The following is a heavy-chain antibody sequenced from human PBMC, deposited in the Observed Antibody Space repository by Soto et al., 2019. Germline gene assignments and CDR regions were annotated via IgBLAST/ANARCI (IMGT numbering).Heavy chain of an antibody. Sequence: QVLLQESGPGLVKPSGTLSLTCDVSGDSISVNTWWSWVRQTPGKGLEWIGEILHSGSVNYNPSLKSRDTMSIDTSKKQVSLRLSSMTAAATALYYCAGLVGRGKFSRLQYWGQGTLVTVSS. CDR1: GDSISVNTW. V-gene: IGHV4-4*02. CDR3: AGLVGRGKFSRLQY. D-gene: IGHD6-6*01. J-gene: IGHJ1*01. CDR2: ILHSGSV.